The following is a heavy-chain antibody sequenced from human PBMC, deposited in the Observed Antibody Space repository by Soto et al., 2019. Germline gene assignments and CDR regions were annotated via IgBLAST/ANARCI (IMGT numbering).Heavy chain of an antibody. CDR3: AREDRQLVKD. D-gene: IGHD6-6*01. CDR1: GFTFSSYS. Sequence: EVQLVESGGGLVKPGGSLRLSCAASGFTFSSYSMNWVRQAPGKGLEWVSSISSSSSYIYYADSEKGRFTISRDNAKNSLYLQMNSLRAEDTAVYYCAREDRQLVKDWGQGTLVTVSS. CDR2: ISSSSSYI. V-gene: IGHV3-21*01. J-gene: IGHJ4*02.